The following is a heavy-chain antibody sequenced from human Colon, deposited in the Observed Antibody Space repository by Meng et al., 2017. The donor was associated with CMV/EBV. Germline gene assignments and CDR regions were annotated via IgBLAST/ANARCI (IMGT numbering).Heavy chain of an antibody. V-gene: IGHV3-21*06. CDR1: TFMLGSYS. J-gene: IGHJ3*02. D-gene: IGHD4-11*01. Sequence: GESLKISCAASTFMLGSYSMTWVRQAPGKGLEWVSCIRSRSDVIYYEDSVKGRFTISRDNAKNSLYLQMNSLRDEDTAVYYCARGILDSNLYLIAFDIWGQGTMVTVSS. CDR3: ARGILDSNLYLIAFDI. CDR2: IRSRSDVI.